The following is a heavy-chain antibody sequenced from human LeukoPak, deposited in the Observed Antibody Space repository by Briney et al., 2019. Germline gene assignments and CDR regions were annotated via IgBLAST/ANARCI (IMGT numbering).Heavy chain of an antibody. D-gene: IGHD6-6*01. J-gene: IGHJ6*03. V-gene: IGHV1-69*13. CDR2: ILPIFGTE. CDR3: ARRRGYSSSGSHYCYFMDG. CDR1: GYTFTRYY. Sequence: GASVKVSCTASGYTFTRYYMHWVRQAPGQGLEWMGCILPIFGTENYAHKFQGRVTITAHESKSTAYMEVNRLRSDDTAVYYCARRRGYSSSGSHYCYFMDGWGKGTTVTVSS.